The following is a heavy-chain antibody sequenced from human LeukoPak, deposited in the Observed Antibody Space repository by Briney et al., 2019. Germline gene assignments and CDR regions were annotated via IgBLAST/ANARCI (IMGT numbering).Heavy chain of an antibody. CDR1: GGSTSSYY. J-gene: IGHJ5*02. Sequence: SETLSLTCTVSGGSTSSYYWSWIRQPAGKGLEWIGRISPSGTTHYNPSLGSRVTMSVDTSKNYFSLRLSSVTAADTAVYYCARDFYASGFYFWFDPWGQGILVTVSS. CDR2: ISPSGTT. D-gene: IGHD2/OR15-2a*01. V-gene: IGHV4-4*07. CDR3: ARDFYASGFYFWFDP.